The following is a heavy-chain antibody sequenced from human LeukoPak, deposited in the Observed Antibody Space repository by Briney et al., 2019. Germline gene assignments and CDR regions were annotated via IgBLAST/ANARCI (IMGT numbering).Heavy chain of an antibody. D-gene: IGHD7-27*01. V-gene: IGHV4-38-2*01. CDR1: GSSIRSGYY. J-gene: IGHJ5*02. Sequence: SETLSLTCAVSGSSIRSGYYWGWIRQPPGKGLEWIGSISDSGSTYHNQALKGRANVSIDTSKNQFSLRVSSVTAADAAVYFCARQIFQLGINWFDPWGQGTLVTVSS. CDR3: ARQIFQLGINWFDP. CDR2: ISDSGST.